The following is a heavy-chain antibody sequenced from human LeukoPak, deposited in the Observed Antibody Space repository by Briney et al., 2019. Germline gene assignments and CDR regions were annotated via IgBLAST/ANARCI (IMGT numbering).Heavy chain of an antibody. CDR2: IKQDGSER. CDR3: ARTQISGYDDY. CDR1: GFTFSNYW. J-gene: IGHJ4*02. Sequence: GGSLRLSCAASGFTFSNYWMTWVRQAPGKGLEWVANIKQDGSERDYVDSVKGRFTISRDDAKNSLYLQMNSLRAEDTAVYYCARTQISGYDDYWGQGTLVTVSS. V-gene: IGHV3-7*03. D-gene: IGHD5-12*01.